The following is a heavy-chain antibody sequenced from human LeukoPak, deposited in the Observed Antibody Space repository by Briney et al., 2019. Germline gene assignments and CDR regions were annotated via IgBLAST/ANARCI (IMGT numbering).Heavy chain of an antibody. CDR3: ARGSKEMATIFDY. Sequence: PGGSLRLSCAASEFTFSTYWMDWVRQAPGKGLEWVAVISYDGSNKYYADSVKGRFTISRDNSKNTLYLQMNSLRAEDTAVYYCARGSKEMATIFDYWGQGTLVTVSS. CDR1: EFTFSTYW. D-gene: IGHD5-24*01. CDR2: ISYDGSNK. J-gene: IGHJ4*02. V-gene: IGHV3-30-3*01.